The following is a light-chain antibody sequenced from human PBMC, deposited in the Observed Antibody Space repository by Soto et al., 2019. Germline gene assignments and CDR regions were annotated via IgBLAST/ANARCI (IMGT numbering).Light chain of an antibody. V-gene: IGKV3-15*01. CDR2: RTS. J-gene: IGKJ4*01. CDR1: QSISSN. CDR3: QQHGASIT. Sequence: EIVMTQSPATLSVSPGERATLSCRASQSISSNLAWYQQKPGQAPRLLMFRTSSRATGFPARFSGSGSGTDFTLTISRLEPEDFAVYYCQQHGASITFGGGTRVENK.